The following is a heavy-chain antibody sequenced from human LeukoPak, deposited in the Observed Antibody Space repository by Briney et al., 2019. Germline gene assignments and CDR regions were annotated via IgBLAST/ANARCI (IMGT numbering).Heavy chain of an antibody. CDR2: ISGSGGST. CDR1: GFTFSSYA. V-gene: IGHV3-23*01. CDR3: AKSDDIVVVPAARGFGTFDI. J-gene: IGHJ3*02. Sequence: GGSLRLSCAASGFTFSSYAMSWVRQAPGKGLEWVSAISGSGGSTYYADSVKGRFTISRDNSKNTLYLQMNSLRAEDTAVYYCAKSDDIVVVPAARGFGTFDIWGQGTMVTVSS. D-gene: IGHD2-2*01.